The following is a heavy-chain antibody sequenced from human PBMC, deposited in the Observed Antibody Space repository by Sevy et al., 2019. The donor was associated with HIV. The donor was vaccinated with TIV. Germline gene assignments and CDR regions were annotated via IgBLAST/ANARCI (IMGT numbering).Heavy chain of an antibody. CDR2: IIPIFGTA. CDR1: GGTFSSYA. V-gene: IGHV1-69*06. CDR3: AREARSTPLLWYFDL. J-gene: IGHJ2*01. D-gene: IGHD3-10*01. Sequence: ASVKVSCKASGGTFSSYAISWVRQAPGQGLEWMGGIIPIFGTANYAQKFQGRVTITADKSTSTAYMELSSLRAEDTAVYYCAREARSTPLLWYFDLWGRGTLVTVSS.